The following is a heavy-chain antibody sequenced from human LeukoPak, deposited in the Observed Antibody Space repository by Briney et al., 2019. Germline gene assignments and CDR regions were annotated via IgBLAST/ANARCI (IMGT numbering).Heavy chain of an antibody. Sequence: SVKVSCKASGGTFSSYAISWVRQAPGQGLEWMGGIIPIFGTANYAQKFQGRVTITADESTSTAYMELSSLRSEDTAVYYCASLGSGYYPFSVDYWGQGTLVTVS. CDR3: ASLGSGYYPFSVDY. CDR2: IIPIFGTA. J-gene: IGHJ4*02. CDR1: GGTFSSYA. V-gene: IGHV1-69*01. D-gene: IGHD3-3*01.